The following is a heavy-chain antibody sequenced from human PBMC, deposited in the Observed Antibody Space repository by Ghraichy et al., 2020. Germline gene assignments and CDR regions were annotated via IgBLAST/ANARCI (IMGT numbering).Heavy chain of an antibody. Sequence: GESLNISCKGSGYTFSRYWIGWVRRMPGKGLEWMGVIYPHDSDIRYSPSFQGQVTISADTSTSTAFLQWSSLKASDSATYYCVRQFAAAATIDYWGLGTQVTVSS. CDR1: GYTFSRYW. CDR2: IYPHDSDI. V-gene: IGHV5-51*01. D-gene: IGHD2-15*01. CDR3: VRQFAAAATIDY. J-gene: IGHJ4*02.